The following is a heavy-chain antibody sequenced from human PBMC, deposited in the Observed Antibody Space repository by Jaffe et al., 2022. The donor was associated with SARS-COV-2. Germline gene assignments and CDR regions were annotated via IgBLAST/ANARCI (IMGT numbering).Heavy chain of an antibody. J-gene: IGHJ5*02. CDR3: VCGGRNHNWFDP. CDR2: IDSSSSYI. D-gene: IGHD2-21*01. CDR1: GFTFSSYS. V-gene: IGHV3-21*01. Sequence: EVQLVESGGGLVKPGGSLRLSCAASGFTFSSYSMNWVRQAPGKGLEWVSSIDSSSSYIYYADSVKGRFTISRDNAKNSLYLQMNSLRAEDTAVYYCVCGGRNHNWFDPWGQGTLVTVSS.